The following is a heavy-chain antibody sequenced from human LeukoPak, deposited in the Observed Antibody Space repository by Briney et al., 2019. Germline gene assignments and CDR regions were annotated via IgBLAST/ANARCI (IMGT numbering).Heavy chain of an antibody. CDR1: GGTFSSYT. CDR2: IIPILGIA. D-gene: IGHD4-17*01. Sequence: SVKVSCKASGGTFSSYTISWVRQAPGQGLEWMGRIIPILGIANYAQKFQGRVTITADKSTSTAYMELSSLRSEDTAVYYCARDHYGDYTPRYFDYWGQGTLVTVSS. CDR3: ARDHYGDYTPRYFDY. J-gene: IGHJ4*02. V-gene: IGHV1-69*04.